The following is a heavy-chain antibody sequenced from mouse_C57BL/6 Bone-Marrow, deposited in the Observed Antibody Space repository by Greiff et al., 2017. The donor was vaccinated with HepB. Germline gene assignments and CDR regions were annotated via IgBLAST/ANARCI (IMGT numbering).Heavy chain of an antibody. CDR1: GYTFTSYW. CDR3: AKGAIYYYGSSYVRNFDY. CDR2: IHPNSGST. Sequence: QVQLQQPGAELVKPGASVKLSCKASGYTFTSYWMHWVKQRPGQGLEWIGMIHPNSGSTNYNEKFKSKATLTVDKSSSTAYMQRSSLTSEDSAVYYCAKGAIYYYGSSYVRNFDYWGQGTTLTVSS. J-gene: IGHJ2*01. V-gene: IGHV1-64*01. D-gene: IGHD1-1*01.